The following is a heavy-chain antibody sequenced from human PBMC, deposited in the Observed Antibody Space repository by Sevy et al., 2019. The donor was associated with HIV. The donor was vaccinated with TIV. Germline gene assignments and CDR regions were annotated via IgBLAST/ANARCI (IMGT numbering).Heavy chain of an antibody. Sequence: ASVKVSCKASGGSFTTYTVTWVRQAPGQGLEWMGGIIPSLGTSPYAQKLQDRVTIIAYTSSTTPYMDLNSLRSEDTAIYYCAIAPIGRIPGATAFDIWGQGTMVTVSS. J-gene: IGHJ3*02. D-gene: IGHD2-2*01. CDR1: GGSFTTYT. CDR2: IIPSLGTS. V-gene: IGHV1-69*06. CDR3: AIAPIGRIPGATAFDI.